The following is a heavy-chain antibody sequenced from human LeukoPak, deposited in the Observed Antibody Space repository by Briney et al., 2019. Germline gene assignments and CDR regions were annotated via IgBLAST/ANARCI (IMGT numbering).Heavy chain of an antibody. D-gene: IGHD3-3*01. Sequence: PGGSLRLSCAASGFTFSDYYMSWIRQAPGKGLEWVSYISSSGSTIYYADSVKGRFTISRDNAENSLYLQMNSLRAEDTAVYYCARDGNPKDDFWSGADYYYGMDVWGQGTTVTVSS. CDR1: GFTFSDYY. CDR2: ISSSGSTI. CDR3: ARDGNPKDDFWSGADYYYGMDV. V-gene: IGHV3-11*01. J-gene: IGHJ6*02.